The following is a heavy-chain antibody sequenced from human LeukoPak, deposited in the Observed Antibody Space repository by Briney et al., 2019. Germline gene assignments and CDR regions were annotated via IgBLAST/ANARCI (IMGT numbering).Heavy chain of an antibody. Sequence: SETLSLTCTVSGDSISSSSYYWGWIRQPPGKGLEWIGNINYSGRTYYNPSLKSRVTISVGTSKNQFSLKLSSVTAADTAVYYCARNPSLHIVVVTAIDYWGPGTLVTVSS. V-gene: IGHV4-39*01. J-gene: IGHJ4*02. CDR2: INYSGRT. CDR3: ARNPSLHIVVVTAIDY. D-gene: IGHD2-21*02. CDR1: GDSISSSSYY.